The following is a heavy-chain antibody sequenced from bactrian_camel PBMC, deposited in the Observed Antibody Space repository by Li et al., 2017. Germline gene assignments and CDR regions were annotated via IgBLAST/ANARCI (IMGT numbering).Heavy chain of an antibody. CDR3: VRDGQIYSLGDDSLAY. Sequence: HVQLVESGGGLVQPGGSLTLSCAASGIMFAGTYTSWVRQAPGKGLERVASIYTDGGVTYYAHSVKGRFTITRDSAKNTEYLQMNSQKPEDTAVDYCVRDGQIYSLGDDSLAYWGQGTQVTVS. CDR1: GIMFAGTY. CDR2: IYTDGGVT. V-gene: IGHV3S5*01. J-gene: IGHJ4*01. D-gene: IGHD1*01.